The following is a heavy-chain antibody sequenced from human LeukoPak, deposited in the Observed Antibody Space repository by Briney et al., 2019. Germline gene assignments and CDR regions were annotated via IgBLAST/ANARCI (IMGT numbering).Heavy chain of an antibody. CDR1: GYTFTNYG. CDR3: ARGRVSSSTWYSTYYYYFYMDV. Sequence: ASVKVSCKASGYTFTNYGLSWVRPAPGKGLEWMGWISPYNGNTIYAQNLQGRVTMTTDTSTSTAYVELRSLRSDDTAVYYCARGRVSSSTWYSTYYYYFYMDVWGKGTTVTVSS. J-gene: IGHJ6*03. V-gene: IGHV1-18*01. D-gene: IGHD1-1*01. CDR2: ISPYNGNT.